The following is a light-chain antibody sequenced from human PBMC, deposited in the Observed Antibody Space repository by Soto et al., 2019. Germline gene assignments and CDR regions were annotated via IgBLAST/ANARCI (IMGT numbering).Light chain of an antibody. CDR1: SSDVGGYNY. Sequence: QSALTQPASVSGSPGQSITISCTGTSSDVGGYNYVSWYQQHPSKAPKLMIYDVSNRPSWVSNRFSGSKSGNTSSLTISGLQAEDEADYYCSSYTSSSTYVFGTGTKVTVL. J-gene: IGLJ1*01. V-gene: IGLV2-14*01. CDR2: DVS. CDR3: SSYTSSSTYV.